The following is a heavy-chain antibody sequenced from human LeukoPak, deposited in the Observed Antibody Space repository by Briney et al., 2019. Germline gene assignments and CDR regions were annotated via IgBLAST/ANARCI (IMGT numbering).Heavy chain of an antibody. CDR1: GFTFTSSA. Sequence: SVTVSCKASGFTFTSSAVQWVRQARGQRLEWIGWIVVGSGNTNYAQKFQERVTITRDMSTSTAYMELSSLRSEDTAVYYCAARPSYYYDSSGYQFDYWGQGTLVTVSS. V-gene: IGHV1-58*01. CDR2: IVVGSGNT. J-gene: IGHJ4*02. CDR3: AARPSYYYDSSGYQFDY. D-gene: IGHD3-22*01.